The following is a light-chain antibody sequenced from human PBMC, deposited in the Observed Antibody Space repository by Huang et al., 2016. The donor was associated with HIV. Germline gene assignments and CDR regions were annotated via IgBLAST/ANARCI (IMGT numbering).Light chain of an antibody. CDR1: QSVSSN. CDR2: SAS. Sequence: EIVMTQSPATLSVSPGERVTLSCRANQSVSSNLAWYQQRPGQAPRLLIYSASTSATGIPARFSGSGSGTEFTLTISSLQSEDFAIYYCQQYNNWPPITFGQGARLEIK. CDR3: QQYNNWPPIT. V-gene: IGKV3-15*01. J-gene: IGKJ5*01.